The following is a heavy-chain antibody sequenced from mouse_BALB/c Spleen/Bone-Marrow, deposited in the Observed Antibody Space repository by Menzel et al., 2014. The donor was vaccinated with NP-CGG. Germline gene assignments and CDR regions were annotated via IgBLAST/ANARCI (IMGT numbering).Heavy chain of an antibody. CDR3: TRRDDGYPY. V-gene: IGHV1-61*01. J-gene: IGHJ2*01. Sequence: QLQQSGAELVRPGASVNLSCKASGYPFTNYWLNWVKQRPGQGLEWIGMIDPSDSETHYNQMFKDKATLTVDKSSSTAYMQLSSLTSEDSAVYYCTRRDDGYPYWGQGTTLTVSS. CDR2: IDPSDSET. CDR1: GYPFTNYW. D-gene: IGHD2-3*01.